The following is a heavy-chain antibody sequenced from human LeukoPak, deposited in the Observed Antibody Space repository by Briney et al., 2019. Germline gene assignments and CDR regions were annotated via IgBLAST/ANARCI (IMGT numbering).Heavy chain of an antibody. CDR1: GGSMSSYY. J-gene: IGHJ6*02. Sequence: SETLSLTCTVSGGSMSSYYWNWIRQPPGKGLEWIGYAYYSGSTDYNPSLKSRATISVDTSKGQFSLTLNSVTAADTAVYYCASRSGRNYYGMDVWGQGTTVTVSS. CDR2: AYYSGST. D-gene: IGHD3-10*01. CDR3: ASRSGRNYYGMDV. V-gene: IGHV4-59*01.